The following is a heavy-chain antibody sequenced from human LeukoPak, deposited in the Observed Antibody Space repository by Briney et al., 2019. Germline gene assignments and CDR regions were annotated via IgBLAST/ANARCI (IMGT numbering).Heavy chain of an antibody. CDR1: GFTFSSYS. Sequence: GGSLRLSCAASGFTFSSYSMNWVRQAPGKGLEWVSSISSSSSYIYYADPVKGRFTISRDNAKNSLYLQMNSLRAEDTAVYYCARDFAAAIDYWGQGTLVTVSS. D-gene: IGHD2-2*01. CDR3: ARDFAAAIDY. J-gene: IGHJ4*02. V-gene: IGHV3-21*01. CDR2: ISSSSSYI.